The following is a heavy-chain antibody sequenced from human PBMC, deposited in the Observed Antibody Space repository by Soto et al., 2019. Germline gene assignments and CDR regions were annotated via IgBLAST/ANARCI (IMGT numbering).Heavy chain of an antibody. D-gene: IGHD3-16*01. CDR2: INTYNGNT. J-gene: IGHJ4*02. CDR3: ARDWFGIDY. CDR1: GYTFTSYG. Sequence: QVQLVQSGAEVKKPGASVKVSCKASGYTFTSYGISWVRQAPGQGLEWMGWINTYNGNTNYAQKLQGRVTMTTDTSTNTAYMALMSLRSADTAVYYCARDWFGIDYWGQGTLVTVSS. V-gene: IGHV1-18*01.